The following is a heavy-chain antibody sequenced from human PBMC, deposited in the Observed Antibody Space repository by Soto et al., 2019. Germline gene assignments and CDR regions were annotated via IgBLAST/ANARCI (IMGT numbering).Heavy chain of an antibody. D-gene: IGHD2-2*01. CDR3: ARALPDIVVVPAANPSYYYYMDV. V-gene: IGHV3-7*01. CDR2: IKQDGSEK. CDR1: GFTFSSYW. Sequence: GGSLRLSCAASGFTFSSYWMSWVRQAPGKGLEWVANIKQDGSEKYYVDSVKGRFTISRDNAKNSLYLQMNSLRAEDTAVYYCARALPDIVVVPAANPSYYYYMDVWGKGTTVTVSS. J-gene: IGHJ6*03.